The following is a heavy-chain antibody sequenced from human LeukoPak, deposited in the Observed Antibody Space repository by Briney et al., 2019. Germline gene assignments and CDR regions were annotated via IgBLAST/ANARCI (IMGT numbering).Heavy chain of an antibody. CDR3: ARGWGPYAFDI. D-gene: IGHD2-21*02. CDR2: IKQDGSEK. V-gene: IGHV3-7*04. J-gene: IGHJ3*02. Sequence: GGSLRLSCEASGFTFSNYWMTRVRQAQGKGLEWVANIKQDGSEKYYVDSVKGRFTISRDNAENSLYLQMNSLRAEDTAVYYCARGWGPYAFDIWGQGTMVTVSS. CDR1: GFTFSNYW.